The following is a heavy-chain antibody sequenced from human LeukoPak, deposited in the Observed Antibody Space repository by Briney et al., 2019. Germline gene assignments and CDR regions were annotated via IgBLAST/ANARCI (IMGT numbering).Heavy chain of an antibody. D-gene: IGHD2-2*01. Sequence: SETLSLTCTVSGVSISSSSYYWGWIRQPPWKGLEWIGSIYYSGSTYYNPSLKSRVTISVDTSKNQFSLKLSSVTAADTAVYYCARRRRRYCSSTSCYGNPLDYWGRGTLVTVSS. CDR3: ARRRRRYCSSTSCYGNPLDY. V-gene: IGHV4-39*01. CDR1: GVSISSSSYY. J-gene: IGHJ4*02. CDR2: IYYSGST.